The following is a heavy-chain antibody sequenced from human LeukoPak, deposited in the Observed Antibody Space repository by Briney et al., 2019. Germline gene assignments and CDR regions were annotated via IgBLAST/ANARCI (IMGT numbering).Heavy chain of an antibody. J-gene: IGHJ6*02. V-gene: IGHV3-33*06. CDR3: AKDSLHYYGSGSPLDV. CDR2: IWYDGSNK. CDR1: GFTFSSYG. Sequence: PGRSLRLSCAASGFTFSSYGMHWVRQAPGKGLEWVAVIWYDGSNKYYADSVKGRFTISRDNSKNTLYLQMNSLRAEDTAVYYCAKDSLHYYGSGSPLDVWGQGTTVTVSS. D-gene: IGHD3-10*01.